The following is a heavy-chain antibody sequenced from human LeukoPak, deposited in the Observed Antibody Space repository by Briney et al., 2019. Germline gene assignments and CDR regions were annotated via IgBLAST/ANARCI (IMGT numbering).Heavy chain of an antibody. J-gene: IGHJ4*02. CDR1: GFTYSDYY. CDR2: ISSSGSTI. D-gene: IGHD7-27*01. Sequence: GGSLRLSCAASGFTYSDYYMSWIRQAPGKVLEWVSYISSSGSTIYYADSVKGRFTISRDNAKNSLYLQMNSLRAEDTAVYYCARTNKLGIDYFDYWGQGTLVTVSS. CDR3: ARTNKLGIDYFDY. V-gene: IGHV3-11*04.